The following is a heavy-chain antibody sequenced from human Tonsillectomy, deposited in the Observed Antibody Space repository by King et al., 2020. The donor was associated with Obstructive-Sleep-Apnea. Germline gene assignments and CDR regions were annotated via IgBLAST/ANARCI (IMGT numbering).Heavy chain of an antibody. Sequence: TLKESGPTLVKPTQTLTLTCTFSGFSLSTSGVGVGWIRQPPGKALEWLAVIYWNDDKRYSPSLKSRLTITKKTSKNQVVITMTNMDPVDTATYYCAHRLPERWLQNYSYYSGVDVWGQGTTVTVSS. V-gene: IGHV2-5*01. CDR2: IYWNDDK. J-gene: IGHJ6*02. CDR1: GFSLSTSGVG. D-gene: IGHD5-24*01. CDR3: AHRLPERWLQNYSYYSGVDV.